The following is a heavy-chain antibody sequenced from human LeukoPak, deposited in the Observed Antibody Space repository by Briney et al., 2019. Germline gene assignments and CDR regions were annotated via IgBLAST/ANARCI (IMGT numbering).Heavy chain of an antibody. CDR3: ARPGGYAFDM. V-gene: IGHV3-30*04. Sequence: GGSLRLSCAASGFTFSSYAMHWVRQAPGKGLEWVAVISYDGSNKYYADSVKGRFTISRDNSKNTLYLQMNSLRAADTAVYYCARPGGYAFDMWGQGTMVTVSS. CDR2: ISYDGSNK. CDR1: GFTFSSYA. D-gene: IGHD3-16*01. J-gene: IGHJ3*02.